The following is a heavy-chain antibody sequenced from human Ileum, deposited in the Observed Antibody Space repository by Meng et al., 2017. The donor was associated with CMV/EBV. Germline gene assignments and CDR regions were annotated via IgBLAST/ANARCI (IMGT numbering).Heavy chain of an antibody. CDR2: ISPKTGDT. CDR1: YTFSGYY. V-gene: IGHV1-2*06. Sequence: YTFSGYYLRWVRQAPGQGFGWMGRISPKTGDTLFAQKFQGRVTLTTDTSVNTAYMELTSLRSDDSAVYYCARVTTAYSSHWYKYFDYWGQGTLVTVSS. J-gene: IGHJ4*02. D-gene: IGHD6-19*01. CDR3: ARVTTAYSSHWYKYFDY.